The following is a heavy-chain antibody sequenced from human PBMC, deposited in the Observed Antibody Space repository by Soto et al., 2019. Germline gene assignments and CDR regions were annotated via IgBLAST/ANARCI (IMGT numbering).Heavy chain of an antibody. Sequence: QMQLVQSGPEVKKPGTSVKVSCKASGFTFTSSAMQWVRQARGQRLEWIGWIVVGRGNTNYAQKFQERATITRYMSTSTAYMELSSLRSENTAVYYCAADSGSDRRIYYYYGMDVWGQGTTVTVSS. CDR2: IVVGRGNT. V-gene: IGHV1-58*02. J-gene: IGHJ6*02. D-gene: IGHD1-26*01. CDR1: GFTFTSSA. CDR3: AADSGSDRRIYYYYGMDV.